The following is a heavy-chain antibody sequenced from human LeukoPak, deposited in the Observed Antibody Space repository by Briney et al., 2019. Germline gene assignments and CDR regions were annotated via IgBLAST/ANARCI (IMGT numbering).Heavy chain of an antibody. CDR1: GGSFSGYY. D-gene: IGHD3-10*01. V-gene: IGHV4-34*01. J-gene: IGHJ4*02. CDR2: INHSGST. Sequence: PSETLSLTCAVYGGSFSGYYWSWIRQPPGKGLEWIGEINHSGSTNYNPSLKSLVTISVDTSKNQFSLKLSSVTAADTAVYYCARSKVRGVIIPSFDYWGQGTLVTVSS. CDR3: ARSKVRGVIIPSFDY.